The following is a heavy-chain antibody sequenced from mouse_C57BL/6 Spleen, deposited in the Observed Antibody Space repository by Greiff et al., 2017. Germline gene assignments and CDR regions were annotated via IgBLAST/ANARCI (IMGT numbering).Heavy chain of an antibody. V-gene: IGHV14-2*01. D-gene: IGHD1-1*01. CDR1: GFNIKDYY. Sequence: VQLKESGAELVKPGASVKLSCTASGFNIKDYYMHWVKQRTEQGLEWIGRIDPEDGETKYAPKFQGKATITADTSSNTAYLQLSSLTSEDTAVYYCASSTVVDYYAMDYWGQGTSVTVSS. CDR2: IDPEDGET. CDR3: ASSTVVDYYAMDY. J-gene: IGHJ4*01.